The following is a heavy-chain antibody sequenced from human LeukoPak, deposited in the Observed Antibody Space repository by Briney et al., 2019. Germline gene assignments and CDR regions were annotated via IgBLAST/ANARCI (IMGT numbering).Heavy chain of an antibody. D-gene: IGHD3-3*01. J-gene: IGHJ4*02. Sequence: GGSLRFSCAASGFTFSSYSMNWVRQAPGKGLEWVSSISSSSSYIYYADSVKGRFTISRDNAKNSLYLQMNSLRAEDTAVYYCAREGFLGHPYYFDYWGQGTLVTVSS. CDR2: ISSSSSYI. V-gene: IGHV3-21*01. CDR3: AREGFLGHPYYFDY. CDR1: GFTFSSYS.